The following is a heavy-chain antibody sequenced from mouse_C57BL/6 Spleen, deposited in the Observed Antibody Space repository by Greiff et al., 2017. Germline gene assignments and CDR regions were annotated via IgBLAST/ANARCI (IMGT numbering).Heavy chain of an antibody. J-gene: IGHJ3*01. V-gene: IGHV14-2*01. Sequence: VQLQQSGAELVKPGASVKLSCTASGFNIKDYYMHWVKQRTEQGLEWIGRIDPEDGETTYAPKFQGKATITADTSSNTAYLQLSSLTSDDTAVDYCARSDDGYYLWFAYWGQGTLVTFSA. CDR1: GFNIKDYY. D-gene: IGHD2-3*01. CDR2: IDPEDGET. CDR3: ARSDDGYYLWFAY.